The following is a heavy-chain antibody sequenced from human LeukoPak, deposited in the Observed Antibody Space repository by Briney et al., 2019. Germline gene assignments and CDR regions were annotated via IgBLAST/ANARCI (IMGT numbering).Heavy chain of an antibody. Sequence: GGSLRLSCAASGFTFSSYWMHWVRQAPGKGLVWVSRIKSDGSTGHADSVKGRFTISRDNAKNTVSLQMNSLRAEDTGVYYCARAPSEIGGYYPEYFRHWGQGTLVTVSP. CDR2: IKSDGST. CDR1: GFTFSSYW. D-gene: IGHD3-22*01. J-gene: IGHJ1*01. V-gene: IGHV3-74*01. CDR3: ARAPSEIGGYYPEYFRH.